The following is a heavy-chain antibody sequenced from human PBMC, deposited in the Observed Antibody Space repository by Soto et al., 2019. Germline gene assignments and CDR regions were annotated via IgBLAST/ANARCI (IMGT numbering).Heavy chain of an antibody. CDR2: IYYSGSN. Sequence: QVQLQESGPGLVKPSQTLSLTCTVSGGSISSGDYYWSWIRQPPGKGLEWIGYIYYSGSNYYNPSLKSRDTISVDTSKNQFSLKLSSVTAADTAVYYCARDYIAARPLYYYGMDVWGQGTTVTVSS. D-gene: IGHD6-6*01. J-gene: IGHJ6*02. V-gene: IGHV4-30-4*01. CDR3: ARDYIAARPLYYYGMDV. CDR1: GGSISSGDYY.